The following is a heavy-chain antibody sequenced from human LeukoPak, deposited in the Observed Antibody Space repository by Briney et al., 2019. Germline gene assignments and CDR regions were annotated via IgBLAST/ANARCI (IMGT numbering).Heavy chain of an antibody. Sequence: SETLSLTRTVSGGSISSYYWSWIRQPPGKGLEWIGYIYYSGSTNYNPSLKSRVTISVDTSKNQFSLKLSSVTAADTAVYYCATLVGYNWFDPWGQGTLVTVSS. J-gene: IGHJ5*02. V-gene: IGHV4-59*01. D-gene: IGHD3-10*01. CDR1: GGSISSYY. CDR3: ATLVGYNWFDP. CDR2: IYYSGST.